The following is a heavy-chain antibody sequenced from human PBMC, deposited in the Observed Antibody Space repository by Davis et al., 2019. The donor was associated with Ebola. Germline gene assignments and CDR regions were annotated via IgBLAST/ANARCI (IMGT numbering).Heavy chain of an antibody. CDR3: ARRGSGYPLYYYYMDV. J-gene: IGHJ6*03. Sequence: SVKVSCKASGGTFSSYAISWVRQAPGQGLEWMGGIIPILGIANYAQKFQGRVTITADKSTSTAYMELRSLRSDDTAVYYCARRGSGYPLYYYYMDVWGKGTTVTVSS. D-gene: IGHD3-3*01. CDR1: GGTFSSYA. CDR2: IIPILGIA. V-gene: IGHV1-69*10.